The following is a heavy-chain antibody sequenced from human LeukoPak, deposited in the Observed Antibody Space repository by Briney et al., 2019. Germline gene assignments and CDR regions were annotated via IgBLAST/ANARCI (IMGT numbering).Heavy chain of an antibody. CDR3: ARDYNWVFDY. J-gene: IGHJ4*02. Sequence: GGSLRLSCAASGFIFSSYAMSWVRQAPGKGLEWVSAISGSGSTTYYADSVKGRFTVSRDNSKNTLYLQVSGLRAEDTALYYCARDYNWVFDYWGQGTLVTVSS. D-gene: IGHD1-20*01. V-gene: IGHV3-23*01. CDR2: ISGSGSTT. CDR1: GFIFSSYA.